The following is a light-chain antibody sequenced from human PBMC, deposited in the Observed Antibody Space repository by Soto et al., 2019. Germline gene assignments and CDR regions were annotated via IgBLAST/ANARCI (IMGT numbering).Light chain of an antibody. CDR2: GNN. J-gene: IGLJ2*01. CDR3: QSFDTSLGRSV. V-gene: IGLV1-40*01. CDR1: SSNIGAGFD. Sequence: QSVLTQPPSVSGAPGQRVTIPCTGTSSNIGAGFDVHWYQHLPGTAPKLLIYGNNHRPSGVPDRFSGSKSGTSASLAITRLQAEDEADYSCQSFDTSLGRSVFGGGTKLTVL.